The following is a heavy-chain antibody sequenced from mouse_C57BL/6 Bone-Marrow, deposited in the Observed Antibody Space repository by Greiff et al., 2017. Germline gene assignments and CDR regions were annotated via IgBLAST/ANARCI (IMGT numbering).Heavy chain of an antibody. CDR1: GYTFTSYG. D-gene: IGHD1-1*01. CDR2: IYPRSGIT. V-gene: IGHV1-81*01. Sequence: QVQLQQSGAELARPGASVKLSCKASGYTFTSYGISWVKQRTGQGLEWIGEIYPRSGITYYNEKFKGKATLTVDKSSSTASMELRSLTSEDSAVYFCARYASLCYSSSSFDYWGQGTTLTVSS. CDR3: ARYASLCYSSSSFDY. J-gene: IGHJ2*01.